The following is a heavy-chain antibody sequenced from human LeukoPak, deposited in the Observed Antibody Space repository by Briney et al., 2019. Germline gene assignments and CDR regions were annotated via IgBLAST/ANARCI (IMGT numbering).Heavy chain of an antibody. CDR2: ICPGDSDT. J-gene: IGHJ4*02. CDR3: ARRSGYDYDY. V-gene: IGHV5-51*01. D-gene: IGHD5-12*01. CDR1: GFRFTNYC. Sequence: GESLQISCKASGFRFTNYCIGWVRQMPGKGLEWMGIICPGDSDTRYSPSFQGQVTISADKSISTAYLQWSSLKASDTAMYYCARRSGYDYDYWGQGTLVTVSS.